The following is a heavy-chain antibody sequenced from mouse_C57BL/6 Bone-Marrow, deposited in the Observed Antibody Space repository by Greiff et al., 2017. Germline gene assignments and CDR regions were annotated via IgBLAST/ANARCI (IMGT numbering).Heavy chain of an antibody. CDR2: IYPGNSDT. J-gene: IGHJ4*01. CDR1: GYTFTSYW. D-gene: IGHD1-1*01. Sequence: EVQLQQSGTVLARPGASVKMSCKTSGYTFTSYWLHWVKQRPGQGLEWLGAIYPGNSDTSYNQKFKGKAKLTAVTSASTAYMALSSLTNEDSAVYYCTRYYFYAMDHWGQGTSVTVSS. CDR3: TRYYFYAMDH. V-gene: IGHV1-5*01.